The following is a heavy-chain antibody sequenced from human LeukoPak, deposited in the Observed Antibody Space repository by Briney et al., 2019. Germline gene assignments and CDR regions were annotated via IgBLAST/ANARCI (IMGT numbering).Heavy chain of an antibody. V-gene: IGHV3-74*01. CDR3: ARDLGQYYDTSDNWFDP. CDR2: INSDGINT. Sequence: GGSLRLSCAASGFTFSNYWMHWVRQAPGKGLVWVSRINSDGINTSYADSVKGRFTISRDNAKNTLNLQMNSLRAEDTAVYYCARDLGQYYDTSDNWFDPWGQGTQVTVSS. J-gene: IGHJ5*02. CDR1: GFTFSNYW. D-gene: IGHD3-22*01.